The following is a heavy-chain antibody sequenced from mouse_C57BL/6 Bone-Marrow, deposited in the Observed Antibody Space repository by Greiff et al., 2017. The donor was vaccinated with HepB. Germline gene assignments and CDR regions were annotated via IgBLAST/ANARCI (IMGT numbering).Heavy chain of an antibody. D-gene: IGHD4-1*01. CDR3: ARMGRELLFAY. Sequence: QVQLQQPGAELVMPGASVKLSCKASGYTFTSYWMHWVKQRPGQGLEWIGEIDPSDSYTNYNQKFKGKSTLTVDTSSSTAYMQLSSLTSEDSAVYYCARMGRELLFAYWGQGTLVTVSA. CDR1: GYTFTSYW. V-gene: IGHV1-69*01. CDR2: IDPSDSYT. J-gene: IGHJ3*01.